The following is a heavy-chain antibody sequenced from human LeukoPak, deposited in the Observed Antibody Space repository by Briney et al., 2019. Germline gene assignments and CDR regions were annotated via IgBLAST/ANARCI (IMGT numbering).Heavy chain of an antibody. D-gene: IGHD6-19*01. V-gene: IGHV4-34*01. J-gene: IGHJ4*02. CDR1: GGSFSGYY. CDR3: ARIPSVPGIAVAGTSSY. CDR2: INHSGST. Sequence: SETLSLTCAVYGGSFSGYYWSWIRQPPGKGLVWIGEINHSGSTNHNPSLKSRVTISVDTSKNQFSLKLSSVTAADTAVYYCARIPSVPGIAVAGTSSYWGQGTLVTVSS.